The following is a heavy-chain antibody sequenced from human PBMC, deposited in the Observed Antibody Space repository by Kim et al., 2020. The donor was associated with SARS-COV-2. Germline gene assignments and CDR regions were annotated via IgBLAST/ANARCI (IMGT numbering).Heavy chain of an antibody. D-gene: IGHD3-9*01. Sequence: GGSLSLSCAASGFTFSSYWMSWVRQAPGKGLEWVANIKQDGSEKYYVDSVKGRFTISRDNAKNSLYLQMNSLRAEDTAVYYCARALRYFDWLLDGNAFDIWGQGTMVTVSS. CDR3: ARALRYFDWLLDGNAFDI. V-gene: IGHV3-7*03. CDR2: IKQDGSEK. CDR1: GFTFSSYW. J-gene: IGHJ3*02.